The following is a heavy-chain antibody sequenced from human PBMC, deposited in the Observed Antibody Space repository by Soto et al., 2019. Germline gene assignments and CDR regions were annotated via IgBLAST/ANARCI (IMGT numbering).Heavy chain of an antibody. J-gene: IGHJ4*02. D-gene: IGHD2-15*01. CDR1: GGTFSSYT. Sequence: QVQLVQSGAEVKKPGSSVKVSCKASGGTFSSYTISWVRQAPGQGLEWMGRIIPILGIANYAQKFQGRVTITADKSTSTADMELSSMRSEDTAVYYCARGGECSGGSCYYPYWGQGTLVTVSS. CDR2: IIPILGIA. V-gene: IGHV1-69*02. CDR3: ARGGECSGGSCYYPY.